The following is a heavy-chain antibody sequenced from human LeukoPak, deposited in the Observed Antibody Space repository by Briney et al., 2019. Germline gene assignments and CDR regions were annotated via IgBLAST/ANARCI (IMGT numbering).Heavy chain of an antibody. J-gene: IGHJ4*02. Sequence: SETLSLTCTVSGGSISSSSYYWGWIRQPPGKGLEWIGSIYYSGSTYYNPSLKSRVTISVDTSKNQFSLKLSSVTAADTAVYYCARSRYYYDTVYYWGQGTLVTVSS. D-gene: IGHD3-22*01. CDR3: ARSRYYYDTVYY. CDR2: IYYSGST. V-gene: IGHV4-39*01. CDR1: GGSISSSSYY.